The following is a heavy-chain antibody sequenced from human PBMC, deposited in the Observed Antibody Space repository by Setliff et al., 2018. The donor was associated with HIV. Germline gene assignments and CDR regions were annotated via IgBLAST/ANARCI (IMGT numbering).Heavy chain of an antibody. V-gene: IGHV4-59*12. CDR3: ARAGDCTEASCPKARFDP. D-gene: IGHD2-8*02. CDR2: IFYSGTT. CDR1: GGSITGYY. J-gene: IGHJ5*02. Sequence: SETLSLTCTVSGGSITGYYWSWVRQPPGKGLEWIGYIFYSGTTNYSPSFRGRVTISIDSSKNQFSLNLNSVTAADTAVYYCARAGDCTEASCPKARFDPWGPGILVTVSS.